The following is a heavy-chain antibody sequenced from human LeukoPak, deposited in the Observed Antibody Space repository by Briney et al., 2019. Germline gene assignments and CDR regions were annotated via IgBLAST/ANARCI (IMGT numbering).Heavy chain of an antibody. CDR2: IKSDGGTT. Sequence: GGSLRLSCAASGFTFNNAWMSWVRQAPGKGLEWIGRIKSDGGTTDYAAPVKGRFTISRDDSKNTLYLQMNSLKAEDTAVYYCARATVVSPNYWGQGTLVTVSS. V-gene: IGHV3-15*01. CDR3: ARATVVSPNY. J-gene: IGHJ4*02. CDR1: GFTFNNAW. D-gene: IGHD4-23*01.